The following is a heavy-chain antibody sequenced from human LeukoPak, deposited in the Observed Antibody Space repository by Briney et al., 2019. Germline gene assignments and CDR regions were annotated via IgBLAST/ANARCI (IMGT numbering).Heavy chain of an antibody. V-gene: IGHV4-59*08. CDR1: GGSISTYY. CDR2: IYYSGSS. Sequence: PSETLSLTCTVSGGSISTYYWSWIRQPPGKGLEWSGYIYYSGSSNYNPYPKSRVTISLDTAKDQFSLKLSSVPAADTAVYYCARVFGSGSYSAGMDVWGQGTTVTVSS. CDR3: ARVFGSGSYSAGMDV. J-gene: IGHJ6*02. D-gene: IGHD3-10*01.